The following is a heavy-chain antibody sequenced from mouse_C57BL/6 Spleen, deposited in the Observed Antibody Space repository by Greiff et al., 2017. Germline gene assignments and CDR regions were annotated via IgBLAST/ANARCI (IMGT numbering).Heavy chain of an antibody. CDR3: AKMGNYDWYFDV. Sequence: QVQLQQSGPGLVQPSQSLSITCTVSGFSLTSYGVHWVRQPPGKGLAWLGVIWSGGSTDYNAAFISRLSISKDNSKSQVFFKMNSLQADDTAIYYCAKMGNYDWYFDVWGTGTTVTVSS. V-gene: IGHV2-4*01. CDR1: GFSLTSYG. J-gene: IGHJ1*03. D-gene: IGHD2-1*01. CDR2: IWSGGST.